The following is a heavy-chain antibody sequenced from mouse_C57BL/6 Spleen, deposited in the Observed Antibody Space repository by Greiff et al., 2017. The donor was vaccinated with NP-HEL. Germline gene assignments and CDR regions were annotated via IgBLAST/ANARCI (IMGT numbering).Heavy chain of an antibody. J-gene: IGHJ4*01. D-gene: IGHD1-1*01. CDR2: IWSDGST. Sequence: VQRVESGPGLVAPSQSLSITCTVSGFSLTSYGVHWVRQPPGKGLEWLVVIWSDGSTTYNSALKSRLSISKDNSKSQVFLKMNSLQTDDTAMYYWARHRYYGSSYEAMDYWGQGTSVTVSS. CDR3: ARHRYYGSSYEAMDY. CDR1: GFSLTSYG. V-gene: IGHV2-6-1*01.